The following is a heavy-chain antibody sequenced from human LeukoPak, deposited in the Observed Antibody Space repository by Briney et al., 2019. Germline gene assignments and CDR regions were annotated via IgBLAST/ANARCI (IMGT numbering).Heavy chain of an antibody. Sequence: PSETLSLTCAVYGGSFSGYYWSWIRQPPGKGLEWIGEINHSGSTNYNPSLKSRVTISVDTSKNQFSLKLSSVTAADTAVYYCARGPAYDYGDYGLPAFNIWGQGTMVTVSS. CDR2: INHSGST. CDR3: ARGPAYDYGDYGLPAFNI. V-gene: IGHV4-34*01. J-gene: IGHJ3*02. CDR1: GGSFSGYY. D-gene: IGHD4-17*01.